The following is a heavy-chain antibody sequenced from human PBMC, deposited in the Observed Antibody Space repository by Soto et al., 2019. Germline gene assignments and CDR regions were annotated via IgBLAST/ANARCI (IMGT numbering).Heavy chain of an antibody. CDR1: GFTFSSYW. D-gene: IGHD2-2*01. Sequence: GGSLRLSCAASGFTFSSYWMSWVRQAPGKGLEWVANIKQDGSEKYYVDSVKGRFTISRDNAKNSLYLQMNSLSAEDTAVYYCARAAVYCSSTSCYPYYFDYWGQGTLVTVSS. J-gene: IGHJ4*02. CDR3: ARAAVYCSSTSCYPYYFDY. CDR2: IKQDGSEK. V-gene: IGHV3-7*04.